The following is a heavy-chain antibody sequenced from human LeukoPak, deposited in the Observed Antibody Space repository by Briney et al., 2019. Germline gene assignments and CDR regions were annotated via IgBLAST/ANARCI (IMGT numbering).Heavy chain of an antibody. V-gene: IGHV3-64*01. Sequence: GGSLRLSCAASGFSFSTYALHWVRQAPGKGLEYVSAISSNGGSTYYANFVKGRFTISRDNSKNTLYLQMGSLRAEDMAVYYCARDSADSHGGFVGDAFDIWGQGTMVTVSS. CDR2: ISSNGGST. CDR1: GFSFSTYA. J-gene: IGHJ3*02. CDR3: ARDSADSHGGFVGDAFDI. D-gene: IGHD5-18*01.